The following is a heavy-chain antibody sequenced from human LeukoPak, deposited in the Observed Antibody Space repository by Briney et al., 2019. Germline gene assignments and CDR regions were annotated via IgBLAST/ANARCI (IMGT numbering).Heavy chain of an antibody. CDR3: ARDATTMVRGVMGY. Sequence: GRSLRLSCAASGFTFSSYGMHWVRQAPGKGLEWEAVISYDGSNKYYADSVKGRFTISRDNSKNTLYLQMNSLRAEDTAVYYCARDATTMVRGVMGYWGQGTLVTVSS. V-gene: IGHV3-30*03. J-gene: IGHJ4*02. CDR2: ISYDGSNK. D-gene: IGHD3-10*01. CDR1: GFTFSSYG.